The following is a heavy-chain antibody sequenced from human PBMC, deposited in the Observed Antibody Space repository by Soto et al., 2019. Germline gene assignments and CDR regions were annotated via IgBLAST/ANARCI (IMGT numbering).Heavy chain of an antibody. J-gene: IGHJ4*02. CDR1: GGSISSSSYY. V-gene: IGHV4-39*01. CDR3: ARLIHCKTTICYFDS. D-gene: IGHD2-2*01. Sequence: SETLSLTCTVSGGSISSSSYYWAWVRQPPGKGLEWIGSIYYSGTTYYNPSLKSRVTISEDTSKNQFSLKLSSVTAADTAVFYCARLIHCKTTICYFDSWGQGTLVTVSS. CDR2: IYYSGTT.